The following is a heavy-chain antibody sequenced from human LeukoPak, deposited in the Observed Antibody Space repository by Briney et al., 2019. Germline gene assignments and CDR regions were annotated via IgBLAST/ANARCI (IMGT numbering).Heavy chain of an antibody. D-gene: IGHD3-10*01. V-gene: IGHV3-30*18. J-gene: IGHJ5*02. CDR3: AKDRGLGGRGWFDP. Sequence: GGSLRLSCAASGFTFSNYGMHWVRQAPGKGLEWVAVISYDGSHKYYADSVKGRFTISRDNSKNTLYLQMNSLRAEDTAVYYCAKDRGLGGRGWFDPWGQGTLVTVSS. CDR1: GFTFSNYG. CDR2: ISYDGSHK.